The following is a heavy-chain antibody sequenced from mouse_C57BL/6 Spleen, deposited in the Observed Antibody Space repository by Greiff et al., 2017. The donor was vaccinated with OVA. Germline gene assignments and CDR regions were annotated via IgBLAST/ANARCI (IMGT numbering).Heavy chain of an antibody. D-gene: IGHD1-1*01. CDR1: GFNIKDDY. V-gene: IGHV14-4*01. J-gene: IGHJ2*01. Sequence: VHVKQSGAELVRPGASVKLSCTASGFNIKDDYMHWVKQRPEQGLEWIGWIDPENGETEYASKFQGKATITADTSSNTAYLQLSSLTSEDTAVYYCTSQGTTVVDYWGQGTTLTVSS. CDR3: TSQGTTVVDY. CDR2: IDPENGET.